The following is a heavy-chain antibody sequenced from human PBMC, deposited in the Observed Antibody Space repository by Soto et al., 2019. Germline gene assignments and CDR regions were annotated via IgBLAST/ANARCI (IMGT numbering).Heavy chain of an antibody. Sequence: EVQVSESGGGLVQPGGSLRLSCEGSGFTVSSHAMTWIRQAPGKGPEWVSTITADGGTYYADSVKGRFAMSRDTSENTLYLRMNSLGAEDTAAYYCAPHVSCSGGSCQYDAFAIRGQGTMVTVSS. V-gene: IGHV3-23*01. CDR1: GFTVSSHA. CDR2: ITADGGT. J-gene: IGHJ3*02. CDR3: APHVSCSGGSCQYDAFAI. D-gene: IGHD2-15*01.